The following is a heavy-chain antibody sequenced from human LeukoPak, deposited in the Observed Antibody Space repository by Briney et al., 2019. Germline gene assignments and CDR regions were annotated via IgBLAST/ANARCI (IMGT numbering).Heavy chain of an antibody. CDR2: INHSGST. V-gene: IGHV4-34*01. D-gene: IGHD3-16*02. Sequence: SETLSLTCAVYGGSFSGYYWSWIRQPPGKGLEWIGEINHSGSTNYNLSLKSRVTISVDTSKNQFSLKLSSVTAADTAVHYCARQRGGPYDYVWGSYRAPYYFDYWGQGTLVTVSS. J-gene: IGHJ4*02. CDR1: GGSFSGYY. CDR3: ARQRGGPYDYVWGSYRAPYYFDY.